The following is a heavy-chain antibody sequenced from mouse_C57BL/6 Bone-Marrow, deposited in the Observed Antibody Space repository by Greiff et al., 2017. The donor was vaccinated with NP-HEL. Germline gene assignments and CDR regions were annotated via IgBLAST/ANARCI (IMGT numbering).Heavy chain of an antibody. D-gene: IGHD1-1*01. V-gene: IGHV14-4*01. J-gene: IGHJ4*01. CDR1: GFNIKDDY. Sequence: EVKLVESGAELVRPGASVKLSCTASGFNIKDDYMHWVKQRPEQGLEWIGWIDPENGDTEYASKFQGKATITADTSSNTAYLQLSSLTSEDTAVYYCTTNYGSSSYAMDYWGQGTSVTVSS. CDR2: IDPENGDT. CDR3: TTNYGSSSYAMDY.